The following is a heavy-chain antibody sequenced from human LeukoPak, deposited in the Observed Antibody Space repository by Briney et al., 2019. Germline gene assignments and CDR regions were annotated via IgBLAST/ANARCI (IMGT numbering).Heavy chain of an antibody. V-gene: IGHV4-59*08. CDR1: SGSISSYY. D-gene: IGHD3-10*01. CDR2: VYYSGSA. CDR3: ARHEKLGQFDY. J-gene: IGHJ4*02. Sequence: SETLSLTCTVSSGSISSYYWSWIRQPPGKGLEWIGYVYYSGSAHYNPSLKSRVTISVDTSKNQFSLKLSSVTAADTAVYYCARHEKLGQFDYWGQGTLVTVSS.